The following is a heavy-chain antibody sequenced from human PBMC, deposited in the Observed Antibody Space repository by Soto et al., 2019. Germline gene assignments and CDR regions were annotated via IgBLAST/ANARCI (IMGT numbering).Heavy chain of an antibody. J-gene: IGHJ6*03. CDR1: GFTFSSYS. CDR3: ARDGVIEYSSSTEHYYYYYYMDV. CDR2: ISSSSSYI. D-gene: IGHD6-6*01. V-gene: IGHV3-21*01. Sequence: GGSLRLSCAASGFTFSSYSMNWVRQAPGKGLEWVSSISSSSSYIYYADSVKGRFTISRDNAKNSLYLQMNSLRAEDTAVYYCARDGVIEYSSSTEHYYYYYYMDVWGKGTTVTVSS.